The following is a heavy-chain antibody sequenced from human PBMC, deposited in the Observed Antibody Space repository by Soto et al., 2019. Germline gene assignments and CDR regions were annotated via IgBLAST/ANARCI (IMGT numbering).Heavy chain of an antibody. CDR3: ARGSDTTIFGVVIENYYFDY. CDR2: ISAYNGNT. J-gene: IGHJ4*02. V-gene: IGHV1-18*01. Sequence: ASVKVSCKASGYTFTSYGISWVRQAPGQGLEWMGWISAYNGNTNYAQKHQGRVTMTTDTSTSTAYMELRSLRSDDTAVYYCARGSDTTIFGVVIENYYFDYWGQGTLVTVSS. CDR1: GYTFTSYG. D-gene: IGHD3-3*01.